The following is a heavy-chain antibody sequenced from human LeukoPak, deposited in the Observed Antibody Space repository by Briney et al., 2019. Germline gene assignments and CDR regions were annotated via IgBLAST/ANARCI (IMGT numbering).Heavy chain of an antibody. CDR3: ARGNYHDSSGHSHYYYYRDV. V-gene: IGHV1-69*05. CDR2: IIHIFGTA. Sequence: ASVKVSCKASGGIFSSYAISWVRRSPGHGVEGMGGIIHIFGTANYTQKLQGRVTITTDESTSTAYMELSSMRSKDTAVYYCARGNYHDSSGHSHYYYYRDVWGKGKTITVT. CDR1: GGIFSSYA. J-gene: IGHJ6*03. D-gene: IGHD3-22*01.